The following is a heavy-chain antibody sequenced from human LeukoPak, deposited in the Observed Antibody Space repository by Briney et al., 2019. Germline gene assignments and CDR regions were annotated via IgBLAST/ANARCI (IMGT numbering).Heavy chain of an antibody. D-gene: IGHD6-19*01. CDR2: ISGSGGST. Sequence: NWVRQAPGKGLEWVSAISGSGGSTYYADSVKGRFTISRDNSKNTLYLQMNSLRAEDTAVYYCAKVKEAGYFDYWGQGTLVTVSS. V-gene: IGHV3-23*01. J-gene: IGHJ4*02. CDR3: AKVKEAGYFDY.